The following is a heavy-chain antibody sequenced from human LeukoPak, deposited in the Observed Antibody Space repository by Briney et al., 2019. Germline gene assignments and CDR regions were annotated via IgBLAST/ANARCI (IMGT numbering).Heavy chain of an antibody. CDR1: GGSISSGGYY. J-gene: IGHJ6*03. CDR3: AGGGYYYGSGRLSYYYYYMDV. CDR2: IYYSGST. Sequence: PSQTLSLTCTVSGGSISSGGYYWRWIRQHPGKGLEWIGYIYYSGSTYYNPSLKSRVTISVDTSKNQFSLKLSSVTAADTAVYYCAGGGYYYGSGRLSYYYYYMDVWGKGTTVTVSS. V-gene: IGHV4-31*03. D-gene: IGHD3-10*01.